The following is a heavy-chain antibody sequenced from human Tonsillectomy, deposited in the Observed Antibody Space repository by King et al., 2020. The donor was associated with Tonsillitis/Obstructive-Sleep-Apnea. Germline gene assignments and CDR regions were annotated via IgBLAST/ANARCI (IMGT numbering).Heavy chain of an antibody. V-gene: IGHV1-18*01. Sequence: VQLVQSGAEVKKPGASVKVSCKASGYTFTNYGISWVRQAPGQGLEWMGWISAYNGHTNSAQKLQGKVTMTTDTSTSTAFMELRSLRSDDTAVYYCARDSMSHYYDSSGYYTFDYWGQGTLVTVSS. CDR3: ARDSMSHYYDSSGYYTFDY. D-gene: IGHD3-22*01. J-gene: IGHJ4*02. CDR1: GYTFTNYG. CDR2: ISAYNGHT.